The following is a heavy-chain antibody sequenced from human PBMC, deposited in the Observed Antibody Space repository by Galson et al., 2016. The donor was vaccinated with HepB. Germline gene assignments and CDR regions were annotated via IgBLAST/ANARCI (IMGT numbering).Heavy chain of an antibody. V-gene: IGHV3-7*01. CDR2: INQDGIEK. D-gene: IGHD4-17*01. CDR1: GFTFSSYW. CDR3: ARSGEPS. Sequence: SLRLSCATSGFTFSSYWMTWVRQAPGKGLEWVANINQDGIEKYYVGSVEGRFTISRDNAKKSLYLQMDSLRAEDTAGYYCARSGEPSWGQGTLVTVSS. J-gene: IGHJ5*02.